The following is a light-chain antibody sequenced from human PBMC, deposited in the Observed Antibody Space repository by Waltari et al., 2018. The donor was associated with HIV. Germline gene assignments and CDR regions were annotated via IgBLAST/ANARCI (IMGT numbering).Light chain of an antibody. Sequence: DIQLTQSPSTLSAFVGDTVTITCRASASVGHWLAWYQQKPGTAPKLLIYRTSTLKFGVPSRFAGSGFGTEFSLTIGVLQPDDVATYFCQQYHDERTFGQGTKVDIK. CDR1: ASVGHW. CDR3: QQYHDERT. CDR2: RTS. J-gene: IGKJ1*01. V-gene: IGKV1-5*03.